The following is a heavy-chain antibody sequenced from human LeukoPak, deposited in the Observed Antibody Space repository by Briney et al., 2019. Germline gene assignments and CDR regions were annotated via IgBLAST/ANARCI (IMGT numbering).Heavy chain of an antibody. Sequence: GGSLRLSCAASGFPLANYAMTGVRQPPGKGLDWVSLISGSGSNTYYTDSVQGRFTISRDNSRNTLYLQMSSLRAEDTAIYYCAKERGISYTYEFDYWGQGALVTVSS. CDR3: AKERGISYTYEFDY. J-gene: IGHJ4*02. D-gene: IGHD3-16*01. CDR1: GFPLANYA. CDR2: ISGSGSNT. V-gene: IGHV3-23*01.